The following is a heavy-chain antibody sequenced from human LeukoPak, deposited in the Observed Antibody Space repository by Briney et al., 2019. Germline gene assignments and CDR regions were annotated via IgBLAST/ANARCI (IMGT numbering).Heavy chain of an antibody. V-gene: IGHV3-30-3*01. D-gene: IGHD2-2*01. Sequence: GGSLRLSCAASGFTFSSYAMHWVRQAPGKGLEWVAVISYDGSNKYYADSVKGRFTISRDNFKNTLYLQMSSLRAEDTAVYYCARGGYCSSTSCIWAFDYWGQGTLVTVSS. CDR3: ARGGYCSSTSCIWAFDY. CDR1: GFTFSSYA. CDR2: ISYDGSNK. J-gene: IGHJ4*02.